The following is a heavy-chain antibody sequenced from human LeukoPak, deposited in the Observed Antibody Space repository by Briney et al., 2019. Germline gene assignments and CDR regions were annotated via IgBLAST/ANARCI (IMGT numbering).Heavy chain of an antibody. Sequence: ASVKVSFKASGYTFTSYGISWVRQAPGRGLEWMGWISAYYGNTNYAQKLQGRVTMTTDTSTSTAYMELRSLRSDDTAVYYCARDYKGYYYDSSGLSQAPYDAFDIWGQGTMVTVSS. D-gene: IGHD3-22*01. CDR3: ARDYKGYYYDSSGLSQAPYDAFDI. V-gene: IGHV1-18*01. CDR2: ISAYYGNT. J-gene: IGHJ3*02. CDR1: GYTFTSYG.